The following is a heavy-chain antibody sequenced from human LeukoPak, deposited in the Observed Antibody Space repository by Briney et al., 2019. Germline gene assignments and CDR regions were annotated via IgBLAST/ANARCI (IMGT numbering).Heavy chain of an antibody. V-gene: IGHV5-51*01. CDR2: IYPGDSDT. Sequence: GKSLKISCKGSGYSFTSYWIGWVRQMPGKGLEWMGIIYPGDSDTRYSPSFQGQVTISADKSISTAYLQWSSLKASDTAMYYGARHFSDYIGGMDVWGQGTTVTVSS. CDR3: ARHFSDYIGGMDV. J-gene: IGHJ6*02. D-gene: IGHD4-4*01. CDR1: GYSFTSYW.